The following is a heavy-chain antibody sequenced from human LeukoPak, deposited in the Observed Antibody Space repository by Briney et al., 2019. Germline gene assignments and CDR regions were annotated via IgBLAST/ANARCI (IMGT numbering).Heavy chain of an antibody. CDR3: ARSNQADDY. CDR1: GFTFSSYW. Sequence: GGSLRLSCAASGFTFSSYWMHWVRQVPGKGLVWVSRINPGGSSTAYADSVKGRFTISRDNAENTLYLQMDSLRGEDTAVYYCARSNQADDYWGQGTLVTVSS. D-gene: IGHD1-14*01. CDR2: INPGGSST. J-gene: IGHJ4*02. V-gene: IGHV3-74*01.